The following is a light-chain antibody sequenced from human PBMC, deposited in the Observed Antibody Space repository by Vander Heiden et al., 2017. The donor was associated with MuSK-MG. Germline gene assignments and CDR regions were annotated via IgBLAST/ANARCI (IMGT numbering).Light chain of an antibody. CDR1: QSVSSN. V-gene: IGKV3-15*01. J-gene: IGKJ2*01. Sequence: EIVMTQSTATLSVSPGERATLSCRASQSVSSNLAWYQQKPGQAPRLLIYGASTRAAGIPARFSGSGSGTEFTLTISSLQSEDFAVYYCQQYNNWPPMYTFGQGTKLEIK. CDR2: GAS. CDR3: QQYNNWPPMYT.